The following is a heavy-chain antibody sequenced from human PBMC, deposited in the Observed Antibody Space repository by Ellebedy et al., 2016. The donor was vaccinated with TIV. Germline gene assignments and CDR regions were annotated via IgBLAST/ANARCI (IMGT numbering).Heavy chain of an antibody. Sequence: MPSETLSLTCTVSGGSISTYYWSWIRQPPGKGLEWIGYIFYSGSTNYNPSLESRLTISVDTSKNQFSLKLSSVTAADTAVYYCARGPTVTTDYWGEGIQVTVSS. CDR2: IFYSGST. J-gene: IGHJ4*02. V-gene: IGHV4-59*08. CDR3: ARGPTVTTDY. D-gene: IGHD4-17*01. CDR1: GGSISTYY.